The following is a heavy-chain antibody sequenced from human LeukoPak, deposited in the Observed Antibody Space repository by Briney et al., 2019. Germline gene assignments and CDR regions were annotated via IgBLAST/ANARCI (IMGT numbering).Heavy chain of an antibody. V-gene: IGHV1-69*05. CDR3: ARGRTSSSAFGDYYYMDV. CDR1: GGTFSTYA. J-gene: IGHJ6*03. CDR2: IIPVFGTE. Sequence: GASVKVSCKASGGTFSTYAISWVRQAPGQGLEWMGVIIPVFGTENYSQNFQGRVTITTDASTSTAYLELRSLRSDDTAVYYCARGRTSSSAFGDYYYMDVWGTGTSVTVSS. D-gene: IGHD6-6*01.